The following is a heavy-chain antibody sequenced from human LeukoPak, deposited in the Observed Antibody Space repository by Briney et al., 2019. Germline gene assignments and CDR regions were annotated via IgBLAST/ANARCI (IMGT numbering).Heavy chain of an antibody. D-gene: IGHD3-22*01. CDR1: GFTFSTYS. V-gene: IGHV3-21*01. CDR2: ISKSSTYI. CDR3: ARDYYDSSGYTDF. J-gene: IGHJ4*02. Sequence: GGSLRLSCAASGFTFSTYSMNWVRQAPGKGLEWVSSISKSSTYIYYADSVKGRFTTSRDNAKNSLYLQMKSLRAEDTAVYYCARDYYDSSGYTDFWGQGTLVTVSS.